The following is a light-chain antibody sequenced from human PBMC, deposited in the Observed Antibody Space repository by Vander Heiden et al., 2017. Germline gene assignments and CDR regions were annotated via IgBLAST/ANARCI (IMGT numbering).Light chain of an antibody. V-gene: IGKV1-27*01. J-gene: IGKJ1*01. CDR2: TTC. Sequence: DIQMTQSPSSLSASVGDTVSITCRASQGVGTDLAWYQQKPGKVPKVLVYTTCILRSGVPSRCRGGGYATDFTLTITGLLPEDVATYYCLHYNGGPRAFGQGTKV. CDR3: LHYNGGPRA. CDR1: QGVGTD.